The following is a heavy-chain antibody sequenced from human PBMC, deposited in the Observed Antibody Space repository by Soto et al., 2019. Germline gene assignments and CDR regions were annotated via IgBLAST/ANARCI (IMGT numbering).Heavy chain of an antibody. CDR1: GYTFTSYI. Sequence: QVQLVQSGAEVKKPGASVKVSCKTSGYTFTSYIISWVRQAPGQGLEWMGWISAYNGNTNYSQKLQGRVTMTTDTSTSTDYVELRSPRSDDTAVYYCARDSPPFDYWGQGTLVTVSS. CDR2: ISAYNGNT. J-gene: IGHJ4*02. V-gene: IGHV1-18*01. CDR3: ARDSPPFDY.